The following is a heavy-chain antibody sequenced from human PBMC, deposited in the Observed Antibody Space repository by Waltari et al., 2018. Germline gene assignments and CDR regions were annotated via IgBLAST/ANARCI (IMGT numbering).Heavy chain of an antibody. CDR1: GFSFSGYA. J-gene: IGHJ5*01. V-gene: IGHV3-23*01. D-gene: IGHD3-22*01. Sequence: EVQLLESGGGLVQPGGSLRLSCAASGFSFSGYAMSWVRQAPGKGLEWVSTIRGSGSTPFYADSVKGRFTISRDNSRNTVFLQMNSLRAEETAVYYCAKAIKGYNSAWFDYWGQGTLVTVSS. CDR3: AKAIKGYNSAWFDY. CDR2: IRGSGSTP.